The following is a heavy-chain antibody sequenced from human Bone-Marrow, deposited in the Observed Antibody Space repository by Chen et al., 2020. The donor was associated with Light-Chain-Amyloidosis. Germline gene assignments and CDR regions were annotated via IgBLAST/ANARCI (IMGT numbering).Heavy chain of an antibody. CDR2: IYPDDSDA. CDR1: GYTFPNYW. D-gene: IGHD5-12*01. V-gene: IGHV5-51*01. Sequence: EVQLEQSGPEVIKPGESLKISCKGSGYTFPNYWIGWVRQMSGKGLGWMGVIYPDDSDARYSPSFEGQVTISADKSITTAYLQWRSLKASDTAMYYCARRRDGYNFDYWGQGTLVTVSS. CDR3: ARRRDGYNFDY. J-gene: IGHJ4*02.